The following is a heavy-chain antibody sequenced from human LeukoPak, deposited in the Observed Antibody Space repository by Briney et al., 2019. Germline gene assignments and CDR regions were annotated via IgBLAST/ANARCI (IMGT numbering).Heavy chain of an antibody. CDR3: ATERRPIVGAAFDY. CDR2: FDPQDRET. D-gene: IGHD1-26*01. Sequence: ASVTVSFKVSGYTLNELFMHWVRQAPGKGRAWMGGFDPQDRETIYAQEFQGRVTMTEDTSTDTGYMELSSLRSEDTAVYYCATERRPIVGAAFDYWGQGTLVTVSS. J-gene: IGHJ4*02. V-gene: IGHV1-24*01. CDR1: GYTLNELF.